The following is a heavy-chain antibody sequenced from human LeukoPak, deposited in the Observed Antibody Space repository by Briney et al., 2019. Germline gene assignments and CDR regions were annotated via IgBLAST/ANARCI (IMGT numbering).Heavy chain of an antibody. V-gene: IGHV5-51*01. CDR2: IYPGDSDI. Sequence: PGESLKISCKGSGYSFTNYWIGWVRQMPEKGLEWMGIIYPGDSDIRYSPSFQGQVTISADKSISTAYLQWSSLKASDTAMYYCAGRGTGTTLAFDYWGQGTLVTVSS. D-gene: IGHD1-1*01. CDR1: GYSFTNYW. J-gene: IGHJ4*02. CDR3: AGRGTGTTLAFDY.